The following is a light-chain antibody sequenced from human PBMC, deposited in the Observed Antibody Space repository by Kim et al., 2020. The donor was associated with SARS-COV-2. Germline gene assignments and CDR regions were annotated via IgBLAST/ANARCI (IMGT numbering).Light chain of an antibody. V-gene: IGKV3-11*01. J-gene: IGKJ5*01. CDR1: QSLSTY. CDR3: QQSSIWPLT. Sequence: LYPGETATLSCRASQSLSTYLAWYQQKVGQPPRLLIHDSFNRATGIPARFSGSGSGTDFTLTISSLEAEDFAVYYCQQSSIWPLTFGQGTRLEIK. CDR2: DSF.